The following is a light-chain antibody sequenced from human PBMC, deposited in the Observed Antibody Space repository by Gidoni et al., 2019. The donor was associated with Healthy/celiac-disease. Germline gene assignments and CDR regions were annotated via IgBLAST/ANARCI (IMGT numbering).Light chain of an antibody. CDR1: QGISSA. CDR2: DAS. J-gene: IGKJ4*01. Sequence: AIQFTQSPSSLSASVGDRVTITCRASQGISSALAWYQQKPGKAPKLLIYDASSLEIGVPSRFSGSGSGTDFTLTSSSLQPEDFATYYCQQINSYPLTFGGXTKVEIK. V-gene: IGKV1-13*02. CDR3: QQINSYPLT.